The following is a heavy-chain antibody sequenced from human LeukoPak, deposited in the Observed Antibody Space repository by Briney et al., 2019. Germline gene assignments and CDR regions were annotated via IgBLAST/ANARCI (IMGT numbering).Heavy chain of an antibody. CDR3: ARHGGVDTAMVPYYYYYMDV. J-gene: IGHJ6*03. Sequence: GESLKISCKGSGYSFTSYWIGWVRQMPRKGLEWMGIIYPGDSDTRYSPSFQGQVTISADKSISTAYLQWRSLKASDTAMYYCARHGGVDTAMVPYYYYYMDVWGKGTTVTVSS. D-gene: IGHD5-18*01. CDR2: IYPGDSDT. CDR1: GYSFTSYW. V-gene: IGHV5-51*01.